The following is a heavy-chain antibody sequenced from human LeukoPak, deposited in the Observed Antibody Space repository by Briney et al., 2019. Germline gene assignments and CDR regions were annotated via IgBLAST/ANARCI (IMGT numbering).Heavy chain of an antibody. CDR3: ARVQRGYYDSSGYYDDAFDI. V-gene: IGHV1-8*02. CDR2: MNPNSGNT. CDR1: GGTFSSYA. J-gene: IGHJ3*02. D-gene: IGHD3-22*01. Sequence: ASVKVSCKASGGTFSSYAISWVRQATGQGLEWMGWMNPNSGNTGYAQKFQGRVTMTRNTSISTAYMELSSLRSEDTAVYYCARVQRGYYDSSGYYDDAFDIWGQGTMVTVSS.